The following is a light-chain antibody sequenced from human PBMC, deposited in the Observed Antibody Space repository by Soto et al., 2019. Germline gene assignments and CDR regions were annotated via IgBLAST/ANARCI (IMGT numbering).Light chain of an antibody. V-gene: IGLV1-40*01. CDR2: GNS. CDR3: SSYTSSSTLYVV. Sequence: QSVLTQPPSVSGAPGQMVTISCTGSSSNIGAGYDVHWYQQLPGTAPKLLIYGNSNRPSGVSNRFSGSKSGNTASLTISGLQAEDEADYYCSSYTSSSTLYVVFGGGTKVTVL. CDR1: SSNIGAGYD. J-gene: IGLJ2*01.